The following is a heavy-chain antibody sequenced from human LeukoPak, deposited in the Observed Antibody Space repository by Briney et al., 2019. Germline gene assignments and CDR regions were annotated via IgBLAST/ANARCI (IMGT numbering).Heavy chain of an antibody. Sequence: GGSLRLSCAASGFTFSDYYMSWIRQAPGKGLEWVSYISSSGSTIYYADSVKGRFTISRDNAKNSLYLQMNSLRAEDTAVYYCASPQFSSSWYGDYWGQGTLVTVSS. CDR1: GFTFSDYY. V-gene: IGHV3-11*01. J-gene: IGHJ4*02. CDR3: ASPQFSSSWYGDY. D-gene: IGHD6-13*01. CDR2: ISSSGSTI.